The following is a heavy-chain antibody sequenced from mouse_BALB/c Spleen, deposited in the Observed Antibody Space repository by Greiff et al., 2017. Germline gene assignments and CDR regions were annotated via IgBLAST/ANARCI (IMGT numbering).Heavy chain of an antibody. Sequence: QVQLQQSGPQLVRPGASVKISCKASGYSFTSYWMHWVKQRPGQGLEWIGMIDPSDSETRLNQKFKDKATLTVDKSSSTAYMQLSSPTAEDSAVYYCARGGVRRIGYWGQGTSVTVSS. CDR2: IDPSDSET. D-gene: IGHD2-14*01. J-gene: IGHJ4*01. CDR1: GYSFTSYW. V-gene: IGHV1S126*01. CDR3: ARGGVRRIGY.